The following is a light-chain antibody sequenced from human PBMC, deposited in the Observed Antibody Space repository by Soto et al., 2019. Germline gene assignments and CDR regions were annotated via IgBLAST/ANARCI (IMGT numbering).Light chain of an antibody. CDR2: GAS. Sequence: EIVMTQSPATLSVSPGERATLSCRARRYVSSNLAWYQQRSGQAPRLLIYGASTRATGIPARFSGSGSGTEFTLTISSLQSEDLGVYYCQQYNNGWTFGQGTKVDIK. CDR1: RYVSSN. V-gene: IGKV3-15*01. CDR3: QQYNNGWT. J-gene: IGKJ1*01.